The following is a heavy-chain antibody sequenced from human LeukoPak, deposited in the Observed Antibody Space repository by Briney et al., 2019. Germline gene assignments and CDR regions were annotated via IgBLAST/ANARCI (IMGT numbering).Heavy chain of an antibody. Sequence: GASVKVSCKASGGTFSSYAISWVRQAPGQGLEWMGRIIPILGIANYAQKFQGRVTITADKSTSTAYMELSSLRSEDTAVYYCARDQLAAAGTIPGDYYYYGMDVWGQGTTVTVSS. CDR3: ARDQLAAAGTIPGDYYYYGMDV. D-gene: IGHD6-13*01. CDR2: IIPILGIA. CDR1: GGTFSSYA. J-gene: IGHJ6*02. V-gene: IGHV1-69*04.